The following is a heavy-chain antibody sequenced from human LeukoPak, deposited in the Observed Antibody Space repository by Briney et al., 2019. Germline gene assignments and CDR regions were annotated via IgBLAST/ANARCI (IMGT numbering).Heavy chain of an antibody. CDR1: GYAFTNYG. Sequence: ASVKVSCKASGYAFTNYGISWVRQAPGQGLEWMGIINPSGGSTSYAQKFQGRVTMTRDMSTSTVYMELSSLRSEDTAVYYCARDRNYYDSQYYFDYWGQGTLVTVSS. J-gene: IGHJ4*02. V-gene: IGHV1-46*01. CDR3: ARDRNYYDSQYYFDY. CDR2: INPSGGST. D-gene: IGHD3-22*01.